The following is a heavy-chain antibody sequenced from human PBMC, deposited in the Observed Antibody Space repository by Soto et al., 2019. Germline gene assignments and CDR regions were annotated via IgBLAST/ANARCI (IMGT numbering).Heavy chain of an antibody. Sequence: EASVKVSCKASGGTFSNYAITWVRQAPGQGLEWLGRIIPIFGSANYAQKFQGRVTMTTDTSTSTAYMELRSLRSDDTAVYYCARVYYYGSGSQSGPQFHYFDYWGQGTLVTVSS. CDR1: GGTFSNYA. CDR2: IIPIFGSA. D-gene: IGHD3-10*01. J-gene: IGHJ4*02. CDR3: ARVYYYGSGSQSGPQFHYFDY. V-gene: IGHV1-69*05.